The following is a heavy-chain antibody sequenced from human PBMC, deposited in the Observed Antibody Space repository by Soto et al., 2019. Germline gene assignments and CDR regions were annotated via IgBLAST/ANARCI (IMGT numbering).Heavy chain of an antibody. V-gene: IGHV4-59*01. D-gene: IGHD3-22*01. CDR2: IYYSGST. CDR3: ARAPTYYYDSSGYFDY. Sequence: SETLSLTCPFSGGSISSYYWSWIRQPPGKGLEWIGYIYYSGSTNYNPSLKSRVTISVDTSKNQFSLKLSSVTAADTAVYYCARAPTYYYDSSGYFDYWGQGTLVTVSS. J-gene: IGHJ4*02. CDR1: GGSISSYY.